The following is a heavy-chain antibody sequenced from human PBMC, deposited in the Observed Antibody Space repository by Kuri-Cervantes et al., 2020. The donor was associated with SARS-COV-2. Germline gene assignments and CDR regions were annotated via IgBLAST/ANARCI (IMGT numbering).Heavy chain of an antibody. D-gene: IGHD3-22*01. V-gene: IGHV3-7*05. CDR3: AKGTRSSGYYCGLDF. Sequence: GESLKISCAASGFTFSSYWMSWVRQAPGKGLEWVANIKQDGSEKHYVDSAKGRFTISRDNAKNSLYLQMNSLRADDTAVYYCAKGTRSSGYYCGLDFWGQGTLVTVSS. CDR2: IKQDGSEK. CDR1: GFTFSSYW. J-gene: IGHJ4*02.